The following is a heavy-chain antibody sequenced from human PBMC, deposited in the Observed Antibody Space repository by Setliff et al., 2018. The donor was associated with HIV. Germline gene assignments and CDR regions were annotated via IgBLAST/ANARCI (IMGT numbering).Heavy chain of an antibody. J-gene: IGHJ4*02. V-gene: IGHV4-59*12. Sequence: SETLSLTCTVSGGSISSYYWSWIRQPPGKGLEWIGYIYYSGSTNYNPSLKSRVTISVDTSKNQFSLKLSSVTAADTAVYYCAKDPSPLAVAIYYFDYWGQGTLVTVSS. CDR2: IYYSGST. CDR3: AKDPSPLAVAIYYFDY. D-gene: IGHD6-19*01. CDR1: GGSISSYY.